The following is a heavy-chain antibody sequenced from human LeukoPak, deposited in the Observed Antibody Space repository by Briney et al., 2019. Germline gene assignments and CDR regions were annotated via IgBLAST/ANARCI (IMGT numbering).Heavy chain of an antibody. Sequence: GGSLRLSRAASGFTFSSYWMSWVRQAPGKGLEWVANIKDDGSEKYYVDSVKGRFTISRDNARNSLYLQMNSLRVEDTAVYYCARDGVYAGFDYWGQGTLVT. D-gene: IGHD2-8*01. CDR3: ARDGVYAGFDY. CDR1: GFTFSSYW. V-gene: IGHV3-7*01. CDR2: IKDDGSEK. J-gene: IGHJ4*02.